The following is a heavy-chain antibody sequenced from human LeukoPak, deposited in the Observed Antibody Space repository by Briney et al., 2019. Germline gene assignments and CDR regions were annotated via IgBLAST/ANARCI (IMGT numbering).Heavy chain of an antibody. Sequence: SETLSLTCTVSGGSISSSSYYWGWIRQPPGKGLEWIGNIYYSGSTYYNPSLKSRVTISVDTSKNQFSLKLSSVTAADTAVYYCARDRHVDIVAQKPIDYWGQGTLVTVSS. J-gene: IGHJ4*02. CDR2: IYYSGST. CDR1: GGSISSSSYY. V-gene: IGHV4-39*07. CDR3: ARDRHVDIVAQKPIDY. D-gene: IGHD5-12*01.